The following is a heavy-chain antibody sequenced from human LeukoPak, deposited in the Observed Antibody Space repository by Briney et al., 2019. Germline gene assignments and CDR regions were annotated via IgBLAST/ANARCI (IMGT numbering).Heavy chain of an antibody. D-gene: IGHD6-13*01. CDR3: AKEIAAAGYGMDV. CDR2: ISGSGGST. V-gene: IGHV3-23*01. J-gene: IGHJ6*02. CDR1: GFTFTYYA. Sequence: GGSLRLSCAASGFTFTYYAMTWVRQAPGKGLEWVSSISGSGGSTYYADSVKGRFTVSRDNSKNTLFLQMNSLRAEDTAVFYCAKEIAAAGYGMDVWGQGTTVTVSS.